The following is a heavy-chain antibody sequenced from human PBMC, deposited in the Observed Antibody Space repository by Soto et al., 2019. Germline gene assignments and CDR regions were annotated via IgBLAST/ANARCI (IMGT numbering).Heavy chain of an antibody. CDR1: GYTFTNYY. Sequence: QVQLMQSGAEVKKPGASVRVSCKASGYTFTNYYVHWVRQAPGQGLEWMGFINPNGGSTTYAQKFQRRFTVTTDTSTRTVYIQISSLRSEDTAVFYWATSAPYDCWGQGTL. CDR3: ATSAPYDC. V-gene: IGHV1-46*01. D-gene: IGHD6-25*01. CDR2: INPNGGST. J-gene: IGHJ4*02.